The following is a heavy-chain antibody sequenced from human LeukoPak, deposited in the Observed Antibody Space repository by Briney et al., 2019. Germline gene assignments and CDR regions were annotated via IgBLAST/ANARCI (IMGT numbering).Heavy chain of an antibody. V-gene: IGHV4-31*11. J-gene: IGHJ4*02. Sequence: TLSLTCAVSGGSISSGGYYWSWIRQPPGKGLEWIGYIYYSGSTYYNPSLKSRVTISVDTSKNQFSLKLNSVTDADTAVYFCARSPSRYSSSWSRGYFDYWGQGTLVTVSS. D-gene: IGHD6-13*01. CDR1: GGSISSGGYY. CDR2: IYYSGST. CDR3: ARSPSRYSSSWSRGYFDY.